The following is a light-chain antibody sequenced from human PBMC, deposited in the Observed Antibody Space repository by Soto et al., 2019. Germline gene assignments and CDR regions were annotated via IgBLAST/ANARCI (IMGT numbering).Light chain of an antibody. CDR2: EGS. V-gene: IGLV2-23*01. CDR3: CSYSVTTFSVM. J-gene: IGLJ3*02. Sequence: QSALTQPASMSRSPGQSITVSCTAASSDFGTYNLVSWYQQYPGMAPKFIISEGSKRPSGVSNRFSGSKSGNTASLTISGLQAEDEADYFCCSYSVTTFSVMFGGGTKLTVL. CDR1: SSDFGTYNL.